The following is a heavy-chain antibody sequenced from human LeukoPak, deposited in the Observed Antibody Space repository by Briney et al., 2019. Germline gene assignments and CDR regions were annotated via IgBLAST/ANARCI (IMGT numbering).Heavy chain of an antibody. CDR1: VFTFSSYI. J-gene: IGHJ3*02. CDR2: ISYDGSNK. Sequence: GGSLRLSCAASVFTFSSYIMHWVRQAPGKGLEWVAVISYDGSNKYYADSVKGRFTISRDNSKNTLYLQMNSLRAEDTAVYYCASDTPAAADDAFNIWVQGTMVTVSS. CDR3: ASDTPAAADDAFNI. D-gene: IGHD6-13*01. V-gene: IGHV3-30-3*01.